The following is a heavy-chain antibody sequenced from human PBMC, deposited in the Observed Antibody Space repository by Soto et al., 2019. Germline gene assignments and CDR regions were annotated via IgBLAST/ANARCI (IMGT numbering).Heavy chain of an antibody. J-gene: IGHJ4*02. D-gene: IGHD6-19*01. CDR2: IFPDDSDI. CDR1: GYKFSDYW. CDR3: ARKPPYANGWHFFDY. V-gene: IGHV5-51*01. Sequence: PGESLKISCAGFGYKFSDYWIGWVRQLPGQGLEWMGIIFPDDSDIQYNPSFQGQVTLSVDKSISVAYLQWSSLKVSDTATYFCARKPPYANGWHFFDYWGQGTRVTVSS.